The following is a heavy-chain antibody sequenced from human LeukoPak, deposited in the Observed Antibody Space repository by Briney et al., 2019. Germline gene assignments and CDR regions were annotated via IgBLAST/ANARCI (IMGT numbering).Heavy chain of an antibody. CDR2: INHSGST. V-gene: IGHV4-34*01. J-gene: IGHJ5*02. Sequence: PSETLSLTCAVYGGSFSGYYWSWIRQPPGKGLEWIGEINHSGSTNYNPSLKSRVTISVDTSKNQFSLKLSSVTAADTAVYYCASGYQLLRDWFDPWGQGTLVTVSS. CDR3: ASGYQLLRDWFDP. D-gene: IGHD2-2*01. CDR1: GGSFSGYY.